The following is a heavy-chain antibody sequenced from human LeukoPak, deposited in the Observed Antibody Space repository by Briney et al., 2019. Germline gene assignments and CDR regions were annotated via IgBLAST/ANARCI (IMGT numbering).Heavy chain of an antibody. J-gene: IGHJ4*02. CDR3: AKILPDTVTADY. D-gene: IGHD4-11*01. Sequence: GGSLRLSCAASGFTFSSYGMYWVRQAPGKGLEWVAVISYDGSNKYYADSVKERFTISRDNSKNTLYLQMNSLRAEDTAVYYCAKILPDTVTADYWGQGSLVTVPS. V-gene: IGHV3-30*18. CDR1: GFTFSSYG. CDR2: ISYDGSNK.